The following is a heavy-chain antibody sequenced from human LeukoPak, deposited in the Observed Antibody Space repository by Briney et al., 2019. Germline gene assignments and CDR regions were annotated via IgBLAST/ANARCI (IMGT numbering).Heavy chain of an antibody. CDR1: GFTFSSYS. V-gene: IGHV3-21*01. Sequence: GGSLRLSCAASGFTFSSYSMNWVRQAPGKGLEWVSSISSSSGYIYYADSVKGRFTISRDNAKNSLYLQMNSLRAEDTAVYYCAREFIVGATLTWFDPWGQGTLVTVSP. J-gene: IGHJ5*02. CDR2: ISSSSGYI. CDR3: AREFIVGATLTWFDP. D-gene: IGHD1-26*01.